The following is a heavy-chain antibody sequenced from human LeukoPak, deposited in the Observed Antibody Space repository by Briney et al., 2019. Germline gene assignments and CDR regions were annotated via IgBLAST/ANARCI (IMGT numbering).Heavy chain of an antibody. CDR1: GYTSTCYY. J-gene: IGHJ6*02. CDR3: ARGLGYCSSTSCYHLPSYYYGMDV. D-gene: IGHD2-2*01. Sequence: ASVKVSCQASGYTSTCYYMHWVRQAPGQGLEWMGWINPNSGGTNYAQKFQGWVTMTRDTSISTAYMELSRLRSDDTAVYYCARGLGYCSSTSCYHLPSYYYGMDVWGQGTTVTVSS. V-gene: IGHV1-2*04. CDR2: INPNSGGT.